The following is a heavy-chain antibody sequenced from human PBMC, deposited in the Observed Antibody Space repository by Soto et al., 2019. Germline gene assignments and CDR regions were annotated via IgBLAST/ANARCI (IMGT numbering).Heavy chain of an antibody. CDR1: GGTFSSYA. J-gene: IGHJ6*02. CDR2: IIPIFGTA. D-gene: IGHD3-3*01. Sequence: SVKVSCKASGGTFSSYAISWVRQAPGQGLEWMGGIIPIFGTANYAQKFQGRVTITADESTSTAYMELSSLRSEDTAVYYCARGRGTIFGAVIGRYGMDVWGQGTMVTVSS. V-gene: IGHV1-69*13. CDR3: ARGRGTIFGAVIGRYGMDV.